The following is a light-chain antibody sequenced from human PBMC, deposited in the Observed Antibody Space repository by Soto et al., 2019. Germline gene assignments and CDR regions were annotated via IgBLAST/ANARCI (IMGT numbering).Light chain of an antibody. J-gene: IGKJ5*01. V-gene: IGKV3-11*01. CDR2: DAS. CDR3: QQRSNWPPIT. CDR1: QSVSSY. Sequence: EIVLTQSPATLSLSPGERATLSCRASQSVSSYLAWYQQKPGQAPRLLIYDASNRATGIPARFSGSGSATDFTLPLSSQEPEDFAVYYCQQRSNWPPITFGQGTRLESK.